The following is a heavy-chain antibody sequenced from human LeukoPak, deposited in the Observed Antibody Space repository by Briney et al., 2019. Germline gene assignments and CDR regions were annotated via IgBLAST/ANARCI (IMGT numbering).Heavy chain of an antibody. Sequence: GASVKVSCKASGYTFTGYYMHWVRQAPGQGLEWMGWINPNSGGTNYAQKFQGRVTMTRDTSISTAYMELSRLRSDDTAVYYCARWSLYTSTRQGPYYYYYMDVWGKGTTVTISS. CDR3: ARWSLYTSTRQGPYYYYYMDV. CDR2: INPNSGGT. CDR1: GYTFTGYY. V-gene: IGHV1-2*02. D-gene: IGHD4-11*01. J-gene: IGHJ6*03.